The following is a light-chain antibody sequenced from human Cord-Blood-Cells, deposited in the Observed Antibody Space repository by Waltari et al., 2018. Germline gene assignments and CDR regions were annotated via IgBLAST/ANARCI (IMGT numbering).Light chain of an antibody. J-gene: IGKJ2*01. CDR1: QSVSSN. Sequence: EIVMTQSPATLSVSPGERATLSCRASQSVSSNLAWYQQQPGQAPRILIYGASTRATGVPARFSGSGSGTAFTLTISSLQSEDFAVYYCQQYNNWPPYTFGQGTKLEIK. CDR3: QQYNNWPPYT. V-gene: IGKV3-15*01. CDR2: GAS.